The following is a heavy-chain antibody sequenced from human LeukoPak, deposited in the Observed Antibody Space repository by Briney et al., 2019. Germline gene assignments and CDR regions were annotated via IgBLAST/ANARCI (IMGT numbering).Heavy chain of an antibody. CDR3: AKGVVRSDGSGFDY. V-gene: IGHV3-23*01. D-gene: IGHD3-10*01. J-gene: IGHJ4*02. CDR2: ISGSGGST. CDR1: GFTFSSYA. Sequence: GGSLRLSCAASGFTFSSYAMSWVRQAPGKGLEWVSAISGSGGSTYYADSVKGRFTTSRDNSKNTLYLQMNSLRAEDTAVYYCAKGVVRSDGSGFDYWGQGTLVTVSS.